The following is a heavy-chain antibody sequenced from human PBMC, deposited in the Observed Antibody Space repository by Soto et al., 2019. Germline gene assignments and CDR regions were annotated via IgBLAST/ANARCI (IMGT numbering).Heavy chain of an antibody. CDR3: ARGDCSSTICPPPHRFDP. Sequence: QVQLQESGPGLVKPSETLSLTCTVPGGSISSYNWSWIRQPPGKGLEWIGYIYYSGRTNYNPSLTSRVTKSVDTSKNQFSLKRSSVTAADTAVYYCARGDCSSTICPPPHRFDPWGQGTLGTVSS. CDR1: GGSISSYN. CDR2: IYYSGRT. J-gene: IGHJ5*02. V-gene: IGHV4-59*01. D-gene: IGHD2-2*01.